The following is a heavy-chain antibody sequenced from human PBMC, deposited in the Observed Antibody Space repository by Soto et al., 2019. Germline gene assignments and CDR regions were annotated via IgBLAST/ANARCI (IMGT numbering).Heavy chain of an antibody. J-gene: IGHJ5*02. D-gene: IGHD2-21*02. CDR2: ISSSSSYT. Sequence: QVQLVESGGGLVKPGGSLRLSCAASGFTFSDYYMSWIRQAPGKGLEWVSYISSSSSYTNYADSVKGRFTISRDNAKNPRFVQRKSLEAGDRAVFYWGGGGVVTAVTWGQGTLVTVSS. CDR3: GGGGVVTAVT. V-gene: IGHV3-11*06. CDR1: GFTFSDYY.